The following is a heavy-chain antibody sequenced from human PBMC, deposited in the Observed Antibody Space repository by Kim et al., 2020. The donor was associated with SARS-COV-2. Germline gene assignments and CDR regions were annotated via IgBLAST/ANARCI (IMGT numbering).Heavy chain of an antibody. J-gene: IGHJ6*02. V-gene: IGHV3-21*01. D-gene: IGHD2-15*01. CDR1: GFTFSSYS. CDR3: ARYCSGGSCYSPYYYYGMDV. CDR2: ISSSSSYI. Sequence: GGSLRLSCAASGFTFSSYSMNWVRQAPGKGLEWVSSISSSSSYIYYADSVKGRFTISRDNAKNSLYLQMNSLRAEDTAVYYCARYCSGGSCYSPYYYYGMDVWGQGTTVTVSS.